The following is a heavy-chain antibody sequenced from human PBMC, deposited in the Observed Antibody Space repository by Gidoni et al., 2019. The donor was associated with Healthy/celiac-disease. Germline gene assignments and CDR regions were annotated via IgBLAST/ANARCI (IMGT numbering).Heavy chain of an antibody. V-gene: IGHV3-30*02. CDR1: GFTFISYG. CDR2: IRYDGSNK. Sequence: QVQLVESGGGVVQPGGSLSLSCAASGFTFISYGMHWVRQAQGKGLEWVAFIRYDGSNKYYADSVKGRFTISRDNSKNTLYLQMNSLRAEDTAVYYCAKEGLYGDYFDYWGQGTLVTVSS. J-gene: IGHJ4*02. D-gene: IGHD4-17*01. CDR3: AKEGLYGDYFDY.